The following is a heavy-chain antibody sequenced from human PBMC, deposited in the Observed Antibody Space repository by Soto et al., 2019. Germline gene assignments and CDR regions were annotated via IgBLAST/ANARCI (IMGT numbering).Heavy chain of an antibody. CDR2: IIPILGIA. CDR3: AREGIAAPRFYYLDV. V-gene: IGHV1-69*08. J-gene: IGHJ6*03. Sequence: QVQLVQSGAEVKKPGSSVKVSGKASGGTFSSYTISWVRQAPGQGLEWMGRIIPILGIANYAQKFQGRVTITADKYTSAADMDMISLRSEDTGVYYCAREGIAAPRFYYLDVCGKGTTVTVSS. D-gene: IGHD6-13*01. CDR1: GGTFSSYT.